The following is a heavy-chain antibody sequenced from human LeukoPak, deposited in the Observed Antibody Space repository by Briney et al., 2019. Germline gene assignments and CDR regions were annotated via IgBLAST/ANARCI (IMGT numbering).Heavy chain of an antibody. CDR1: GFTFSSYS. J-gene: IGHJ3*02. CDR2: ISSSNSYI. D-gene: IGHD5-12*01. V-gene: IGHV3-21*01. Sequence: PGGSLRLSCAASGFTFSSYSMNWVRQAPGKGLEWVSSISSSNSYIYYADSVRGRFTISRDNAKNSLYLQMNSLRAEDPAVYYCARDNRIRGAFDIWGQGTMVTVSS. CDR3: ARDNRIRGAFDI.